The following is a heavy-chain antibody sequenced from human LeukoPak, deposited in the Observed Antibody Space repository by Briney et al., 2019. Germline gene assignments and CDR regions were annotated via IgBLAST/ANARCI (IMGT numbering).Heavy chain of an antibody. J-gene: IGHJ4*02. CDR3: ARRTLLWFGEPEDY. V-gene: IGHV4-59*08. CDR1: GGSISSYY. Sequence: SETLSLTCTVSGGSISSYYWSWIRQPPGKGLEWIGYIYYSGSTNYNPSLKSRVTISVDTSKNQFSLKLSSVTAADTAVYYCARRTLLWFGEPEDYWGQGTLVTVSS. CDR2: IYYSGST. D-gene: IGHD3-10*01.